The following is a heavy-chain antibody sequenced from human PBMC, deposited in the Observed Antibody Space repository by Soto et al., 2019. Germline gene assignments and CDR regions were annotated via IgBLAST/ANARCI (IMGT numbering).Heavy chain of an antibody. CDR1: GYTFTNYD. Sequence: GASVKVSCKASGYTFTNYDINWVRQATGQGLEWMGWMNPKSGNTGFAQQYQGRVTMTRNTAISTAYMELSSLRSEDTAVYYCARDLYGSGISSDYFAHWGQGTQVTVSS. CDR2: MNPKSGNT. J-gene: IGHJ4*02. V-gene: IGHV1-8*01. CDR3: ARDLYGSGISSDYFAH. D-gene: IGHD3-10*01.